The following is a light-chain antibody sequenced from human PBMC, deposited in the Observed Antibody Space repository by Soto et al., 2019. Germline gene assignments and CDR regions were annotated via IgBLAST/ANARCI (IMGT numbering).Light chain of an antibody. Sequence: ALAQPASVSGSPGQSITISCTGTSSDVGGYNYVPWYQQHPGKAPKLMIYEVSNRPSGVSNRFSGSKSGNTASLTISGLQAEDEADYYCSSYTSSSTLYVFGTGTKVTVL. V-gene: IGLV2-14*01. J-gene: IGLJ1*01. CDR1: SSDVGGYNY. CDR3: SSYTSSSTLYV. CDR2: EVS.